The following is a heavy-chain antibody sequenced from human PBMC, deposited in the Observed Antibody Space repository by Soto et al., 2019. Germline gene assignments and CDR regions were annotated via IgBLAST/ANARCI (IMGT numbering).Heavy chain of an antibody. CDR1: GGSISSGGYS. D-gene: IGHD4-17*01. CDR2: IYHSGTT. J-gene: IGHJ6*02. V-gene: IGHV4-30-2*01. Sequence: QLQLQESGSGLVKPSQTLSLTCAVSGGSISSGGYSWSWIRQPPGKGLEWIGYIYHSGTTYYNPSLKRRVTISVDRSTNQFSLKLSSVTAAYTAVYYCARAHYGDYGYGMDVWGQGTTVTVSS. CDR3: ARAHYGDYGYGMDV.